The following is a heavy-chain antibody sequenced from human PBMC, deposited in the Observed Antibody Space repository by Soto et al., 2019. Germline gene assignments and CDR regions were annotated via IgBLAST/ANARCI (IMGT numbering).Heavy chain of an antibody. Sequence: GGPLGLSCSASGFTFDDYAMHWVRQAPGKGLEWVSGISWNSGSIGYADSVKGRFTISRDFSDNTVYLQMNNLRVDDTGVYFCAKGVLSFHYGMEVWGQGTTVTVSS. D-gene: IGHD3-10*01. CDR3: AKGVLSFHYGMEV. CDR1: GFTFDDYA. V-gene: IGHV3-9*01. J-gene: IGHJ6*02. CDR2: ISWNSGSI.